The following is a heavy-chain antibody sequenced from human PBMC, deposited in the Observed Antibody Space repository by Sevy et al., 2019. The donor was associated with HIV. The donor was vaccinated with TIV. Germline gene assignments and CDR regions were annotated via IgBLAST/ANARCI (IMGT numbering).Heavy chain of an antibody. V-gene: IGHV3-7*01. CDR2: IKGDGSEK. Sequence: GSLRLSCAASGFTFSSYWMSWVRQAPGKGLEWVANIKGDGSEKYYVDSVKGRFTISRDNAKNSLYLQMNSLRAEDTAVYYCACAATGRGDMDVWGQGTTVTVSS. J-gene: IGHJ6*02. D-gene: IGHD6-13*01. CDR1: GFTFSSYW. CDR3: ACAATGRGDMDV.